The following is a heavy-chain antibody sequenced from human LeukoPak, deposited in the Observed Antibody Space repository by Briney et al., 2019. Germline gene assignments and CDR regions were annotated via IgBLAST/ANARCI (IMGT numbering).Heavy chain of an antibody. Sequence: GGSLRLSCEGSGFSFSSYWMHWVRQAPGKGLAWVSRIRTDGGTKYYADSVKGRFTVSRDNARNTLYLQMNSLRAEDTAVYYCARDRDESGFGELLYYYYYYMDVWGKGTTVTVSS. CDR1: GFSFSSYW. CDR2: IRTDGGTK. J-gene: IGHJ6*03. V-gene: IGHV3-74*01. CDR3: ARDRDESGFGELLYYYYYYMDV. D-gene: IGHD3-10*01.